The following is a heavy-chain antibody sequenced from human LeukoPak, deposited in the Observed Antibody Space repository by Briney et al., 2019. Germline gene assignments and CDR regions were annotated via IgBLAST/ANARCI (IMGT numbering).Heavy chain of an antibody. V-gene: IGHV3-74*01. CDR3: ARQWEHDTLFDY. Sequence: PGGSLRLSCAASGFTFSSYWMHWVRQALGKGLVWVSCINSDGSSTSYADSVKGRFTISRDNAKNTLYLQMNSLRAEDTAVYYCARQWEHDTLFDYWGQGTLVTVSS. J-gene: IGHJ4*02. D-gene: IGHD1-26*01. CDR1: GFTFSSYW. CDR2: INSDGSST.